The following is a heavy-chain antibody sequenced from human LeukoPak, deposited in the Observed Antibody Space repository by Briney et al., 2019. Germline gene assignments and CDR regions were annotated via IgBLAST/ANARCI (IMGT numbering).Heavy chain of an antibody. CDR2: VYPADSDT. J-gene: IGHJ6*03. CDR3: VRQYSGSYYNFYYLDV. CDR1: GYSFTRYW. Sequence: GESLKISCKGSGYSFTRYWIGWVRQMPGKGLEWMGLVYPADSDTRYSPSFQGEVTISADKSIDTAYLQWSSLKASDTAMYYCVRQYSGSYYNFYYLDVWGKGTTVTVSS. D-gene: IGHD1-26*01. V-gene: IGHV5-51*01.